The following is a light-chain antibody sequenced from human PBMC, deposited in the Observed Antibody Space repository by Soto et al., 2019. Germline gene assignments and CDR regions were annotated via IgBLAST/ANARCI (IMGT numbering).Light chain of an antibody. V-gene: IGKV3-20*01. CDR3: HQYGSSPGT. CDR1: QSVSSIY. J-gene: IGKJ1*01. CDR2: AAS. Sequence: EIVLTQSPGTLSLSPGERATLSCRASQSVSSIYLAWYQQKPGQAPRLLIYAASSRATGIPDRFSGSGFGRDFTLTIGGLEPEDCLVYYCHQYGSSPGTFGQGTKVDIK.